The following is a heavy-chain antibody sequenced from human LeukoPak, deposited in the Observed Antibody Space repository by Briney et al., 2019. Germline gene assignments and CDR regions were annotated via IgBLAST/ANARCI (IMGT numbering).Heavy chain of an antibody. CDR3: AKRGVVIRVILVGFHKEAYYFDS. CDR2: ISGSGGRP. Sequence: GESLRLSCAVSGVTLSNYGMAWVRRAPGKGLEWVAGISGSGGRPNYADSVKGRFTISRDNAKNTLYLQMNSLRAEDTAVYFCAKRGVVIRVILVGFHKEAYYFDSWGQGALVSVSS. J-gene: IGHJ4*02. CDR1: GVTLSNYG. V-gene: IGHV3-23*01. D-gene: IGHD3-22*01.